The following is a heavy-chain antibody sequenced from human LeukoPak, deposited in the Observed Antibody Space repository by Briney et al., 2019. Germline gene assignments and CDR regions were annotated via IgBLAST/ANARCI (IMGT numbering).Heavy chain of an antibody. D-gene: IGHD2-2*01. J-gene: IGHJ5*02. CDR3: ARGGVVVPAAMFFGVDWFDP. Sequence: SETLSLTCTVSCGSISSDYCGWVRQPAGKWLEWLGRIDVVVSTNYNPSLKSRVTMSVDTSKTQFSLKLSSVTAADTAVYYCARGGVVVPAAMFFGVDWFDPWGQGTLVTVSS. CDR1: CGSISSDY. V-gene: IGHV4-4*07. CDR2: IDVVVST.